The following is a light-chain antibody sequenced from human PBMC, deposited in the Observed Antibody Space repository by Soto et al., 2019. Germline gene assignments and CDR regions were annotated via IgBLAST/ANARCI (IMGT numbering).Light chain of an antibody. V-gene: IGLV1-40*01. Sequence: QSVLTQPPSVSGAPGQRVTISCTGSSSNIGAGYDVHWYQQLPGTAPKLLIYGNSNRPSGVPDRFSGSKSGTSASLAITGLQAEDEADYYCQSYGSSLSGYVLGTGTKVTV. CDR1: SSNIGAGYD. CDR2: GNS. J-gene: IGLJ1*01. CDR3: QSYGSSLSGYV.